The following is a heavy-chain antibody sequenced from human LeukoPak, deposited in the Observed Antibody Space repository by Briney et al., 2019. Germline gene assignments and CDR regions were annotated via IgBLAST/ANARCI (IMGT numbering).Heavy chain of an antibody. J-gene: IGHJ5*02. Sequence: SETLSLTCTVSGGSISSYYWSWIRQPAGKGLEWIGRIYTSGSTNYNPSLKSRVTMSVDTSKNQFSLKLSTVTAADTAVYYCARYPGRGGGMNWFDPWGQGTLVTVSS. V-gene: IGHV4-4*07. CDR1: GGSISSYY. CDR2: IYTSGST. CDR3: ARYPGRGGGMNWFDP. D-gene: IGHD3-10*01.